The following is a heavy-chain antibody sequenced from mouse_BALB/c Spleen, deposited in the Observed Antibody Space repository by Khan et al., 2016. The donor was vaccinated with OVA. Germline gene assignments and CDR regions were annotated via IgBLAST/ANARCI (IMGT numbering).Heavy chain of an antibody. CDR3: ARRGLRWDFDY. D-gene: IGHD1-1*01. CDR2: INPRTGYT. V-gene: IGHV1-7*01. CDR1: GYTFINYW. J-gene: IGHJ2*01. Sequence: QVQLQQSGAELAKPGASVKMSCKASGYTFINYWILWVKQRPGQGLEWIGYINPRTGYTEYNQNFKDKATLTADKSSSTAYMQLSRLTSEDSAVYYCARRGLRWDFDYWGQGTTLTVSS.